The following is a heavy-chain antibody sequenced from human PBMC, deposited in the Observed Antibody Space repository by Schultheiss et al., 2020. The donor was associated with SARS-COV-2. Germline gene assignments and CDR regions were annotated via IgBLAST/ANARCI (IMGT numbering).Heavy chain of an antibody. V-gene: IGHV4-59*01. CDR1: GGSFSGYY. CDR3: ARGLGSYGGHFDY. D-gene: IGHD5-18*01. J-gene: IGHJ4*02. CDR2: IYYSGST. Sequence: SETLSLTCAVYGGSFSGYYWSWIRQPPGKGLEWIGYIYYSGSTNYNPSLKSRVTISVDTSKNQFSLKLSSMTAADTAVYYCARGLGSYGGHFDYWGQGTLVTVSS.